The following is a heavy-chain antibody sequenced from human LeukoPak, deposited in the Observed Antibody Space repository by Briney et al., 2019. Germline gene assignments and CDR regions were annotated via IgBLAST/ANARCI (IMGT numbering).Heavy chain of an antibody. V-gene: IGHV1-18*01. CDR2: ISAYNGNT. Sequence: GASVKVSCKASGYTFTSYGISWVRQAPGQGLEWMGWISAYNGNTNYAQKLQGRVTMTTDTSTSTAYMELRSLRSDDTAVYYCARVRRGYDSSGYLDYWGQGTLVTVSS. J-gene: IGHJ4*02. D-gene: IGHD3-22*01. CDR3: ARVRRGYDSSGYLDY. CDR1: GYTFTSYG.